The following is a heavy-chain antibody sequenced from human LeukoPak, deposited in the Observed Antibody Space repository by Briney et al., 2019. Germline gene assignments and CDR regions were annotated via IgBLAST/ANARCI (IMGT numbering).Heavy chain of an antibody. CDR1: GYTFTGYY. Sequence: ASVKVSCKASGYTFTGYYIYWVRQAPGQGLEWMGWINPNSGATNYAQNFQGRVTMTRDTSISTAYMELGRLRSDDTAVYYCARCRIFGDPDNDAFDIWGQGTMVTVSS. CDR3: ARCRIFGDPDNDAFDI. V-gene: IGHV1-2*02. D-gene: IGHD2/OR15-2a*01. CDR2: INPNSGAT. J-gene: IGHJ3*02.